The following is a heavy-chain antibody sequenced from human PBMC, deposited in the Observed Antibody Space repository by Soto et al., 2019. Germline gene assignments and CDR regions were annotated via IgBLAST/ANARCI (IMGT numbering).Heavy chain of an antibody. CDR1: GFTFSSYA. D-gene: IGHD3-22*01. J-gene: IGHJ4*02. CDR3: AKDPNDYDSSAYYVDY. Sequence: GGSLRLSCAASGFTFSSYAMSWVRQAPGKGLEWVSAISDSGDKTYYADSVKGRFTVSRDKSKNTLYLQMNSLRAEDTAVYFCAKDPNDYDSSAYYVDYWGRGTLVTVSS. CDR2: ISDSGDKT. V-gene: IGHV3-23*01.